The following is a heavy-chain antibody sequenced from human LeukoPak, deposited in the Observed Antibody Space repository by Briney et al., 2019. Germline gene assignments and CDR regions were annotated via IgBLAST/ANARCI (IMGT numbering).Heavy chain of an antibody. CDR1: GFTFSSYA. Sequence: GGSLRLSCAASGFTFSSYAVTWVRQAPGKGLEWVSAISVSGDDTYYADSVKGRFTISRDNSRNTLYLQMNSLRAEDTALYYCARYCGVGDCYPNYHHHYGMDVWGQGTTVTVSS. CDR2: ISVSGDDT. CDR3: ARYCGVGDCYPNYHHHYGMDV. V-gene: IGHV3-23*01. D-gene: IGHD2-15*01. J-gene: IGHJ6*02.